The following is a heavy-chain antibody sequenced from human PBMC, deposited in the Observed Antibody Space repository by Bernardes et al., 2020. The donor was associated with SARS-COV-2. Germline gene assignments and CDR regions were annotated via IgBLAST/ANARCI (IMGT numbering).Heavy chain of an antibody. CDR2: IYYSGCP. CDR1: GGSISSYY. D-gene: IGHD2-8*01. CDR3: ATGRMLSWYYFDY. V-gene: IGHV4-59*08. Sequence: ETLSLTCTVSGGSISSYYWSWIRQPPGKGLEWIGYIYYSGCPSYNPSLKSRVTISVDTSKNRFSLKLSSVTAADTAVYYCATGRMLSWYYFDYWGQGTLVTVSS. J-gene: IGHJ4*02.